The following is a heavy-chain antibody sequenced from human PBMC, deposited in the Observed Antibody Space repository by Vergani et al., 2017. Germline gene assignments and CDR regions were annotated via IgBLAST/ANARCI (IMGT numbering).Heavy chain of an antibody. CDR1: GYTFPHYG. CDR2: ISAYNGNT. J-gene: IGHJ4*02. D-gene: IGHD6-19*01. V-gene: IGHV1-18*04. Sequence: QVQLVQSGAEVKKPGDSVKVSCTASGYTFPHYGISWVRQAPGQGLEWMGWISAYNGNTNYAPKLQGRVTMTKDTSTSTAYMELRSLRSDDTAVYYCAREQWLPIDYFDCGGQGTVVTVSS. CDR3: AREQWLPIDYFDC.